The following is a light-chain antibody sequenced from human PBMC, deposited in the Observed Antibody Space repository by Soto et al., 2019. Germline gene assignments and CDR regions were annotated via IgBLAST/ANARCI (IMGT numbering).Light chain of an antibody. CDR3: AAFDSSLTAMV. CDR1: NSNIGENF. Sequence: QSVLTQPPSVSAAPGQSVTISCSGANSNIGENFVSWYQQFPGTAPKLLIYDDATRPSGIPERFSGSKSVTSATLGITGLQTGDEANYYCAAFDSSLTAMVFGGGTKVTVL. CDR2: DDA. J-gene: IGLJ2*01. V-gene: IGLV1-51*01.